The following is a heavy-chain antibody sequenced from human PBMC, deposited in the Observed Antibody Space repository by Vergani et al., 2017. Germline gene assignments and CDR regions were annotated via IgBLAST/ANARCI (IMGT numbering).Heavy chain of an antibody. CDR2: ISGSGGST. Sequence: EVQLLESGGGLVQPGGSLRLSCAASGFTFSSYAMSWVRQAPGKGLEWVSAISGSGGSTYYADSVKGRFTISRDNSKNTLYLQMNSLRAEDTAVYYCAKDRDIVVVVAATVSDYWGQGTLVTVSS. J-gene: IGHJ4*02. V-gene: IGHV3-23*01. D-gene: IGHD2-15*01. CDR1: GFTFSSYA. CDR3: AKDRDIVVVVAATVSDY.